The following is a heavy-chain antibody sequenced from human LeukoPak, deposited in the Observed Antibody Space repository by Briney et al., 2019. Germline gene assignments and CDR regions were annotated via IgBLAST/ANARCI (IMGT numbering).Heavy chain of an antibody. J-gene: IGHJ4*02. Sequence: GGSLRLSCAASGFTVSSNYMSWVRQAPGKGLDFVSVIYSSGSTYYADSVKGRFTISRDISKNTVYLQMNSLRADDTAVYYCARGGYSYGVTDYWGQGTLVTVSS. D-gene: IGHD5-18*01. CDR2: IYSSGST. V-gene: IGHV3-53*01. CDR3: ARGGYSYGVTDY. CDR1: GFTVSSNY.